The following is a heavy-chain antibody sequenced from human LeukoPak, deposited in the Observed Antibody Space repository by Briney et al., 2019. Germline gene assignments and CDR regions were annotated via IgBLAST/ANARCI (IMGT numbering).Heavy chain of an antibody. Sequence: PSETLSLTCTVSGGSLSSYYWSWIRQPPGKGLEWIGYIYYSGSTNYNPSLKSRVTISVDTSKNQFSLKLSSVTAADTAVYYCARSPPGIRWLQFYFDYWGQGTLVTVSS. D-gene: IGHD5-24*01. CDR1: GGSLSSYY. CDR2: IYYSGST. V-gene: IGHV4-59*01. J-gene: IGHJ4*02. CDR3: ARSPPGIRWLQFYFDY.